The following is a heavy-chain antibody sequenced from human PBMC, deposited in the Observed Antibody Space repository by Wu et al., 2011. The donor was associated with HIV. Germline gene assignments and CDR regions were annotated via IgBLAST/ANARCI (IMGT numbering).Heavy chain of an antibody. CDR2: MNPDSGNT. CDR1: GYTFTNYD. Sequence: VSCKASGYTFTNYDINWVRQATGQGLEWMGWMNPDSGNTGYAQKFQGRVTITRNTSISTAYMELSSLRSEDTAVYYCARGQEVLGSWGQGTLVTVSS. D-gene: IGHD2/OR15-2a*01. CDR3: ARGQEVLGS. V-gene: IGHV1-8*03. J-gene: IGHJ5*02.